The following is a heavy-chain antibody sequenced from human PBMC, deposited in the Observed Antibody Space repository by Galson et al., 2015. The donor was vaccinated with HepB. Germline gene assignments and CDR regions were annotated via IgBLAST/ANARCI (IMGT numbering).Heavy chain of an antibody. CDR3: ARALIAAAGIDY. D-gene: IGHD6-13*01. CDR2: IILILGIA. Sequence: SVKVSCKASGGTFSSYTISWVRQAPGQGLEWMGRIILILGIANYAQKFQGRVTITADKSTSTAYMELSSLRSEDTAVYYCARALIAAAGIDYWGQGTLVTVSS. CDR1: GGTFSSYT. J-gene: IGHJ4*02. V-gene: IGHV1-69*02.